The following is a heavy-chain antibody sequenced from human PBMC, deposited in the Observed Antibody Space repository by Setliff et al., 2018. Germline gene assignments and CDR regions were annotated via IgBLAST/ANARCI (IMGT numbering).Heavy chain of an antibody. Sequence: GASVKVSCKTSGYNFNDYDVTWMRQAPGQGLEWLGSISPHNGVTTYAHNFRDRFTMTTDTSTTTAYMELRDLRSDDTAVYYCARDPRGYSGFDRFRGAFNIWGQGTMVTVSS. V-gene: IGHV1-18*01. D-gene: IGHD5-12*01. CDR3: ARDPRGYSGFDRFRGAFNI. CDR1: GYNFNDYD. J-gene: IGHJ3*02. CDR2: ISPHNGVT.